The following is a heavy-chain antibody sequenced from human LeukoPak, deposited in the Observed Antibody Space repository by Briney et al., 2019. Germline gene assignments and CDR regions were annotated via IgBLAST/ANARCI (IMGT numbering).Heavy chain of an antibody. Sequence: PGGSLRLSCAASGFTFSDYYMSWIRQAPGKGLEWVSYISSSGSTIYYAGPVKGRFTISRDNAKNSLYLQMNSLRAEDTAVYYCARETYDFWSGYYTGINWFDPWGQGTLDTVSS. V-gene: IGHV3-11*01. CDR2: ISSSGSTI. CDR3: ARETYDFWSGYYTGINWFDP. J-gene: IGHJ5*02. D-gene: IGHD3-3*01. CDR1: GFTFSDYY.